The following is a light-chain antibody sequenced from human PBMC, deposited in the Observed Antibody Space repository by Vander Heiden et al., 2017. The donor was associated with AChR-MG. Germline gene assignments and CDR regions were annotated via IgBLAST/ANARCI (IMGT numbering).Light chain of an antibody. CDR2: GNT. Sequence: QSGLTQSPSVSGAPGQRVTISCTGSSSNIGAGYDVHWYQQLPGTAPKLLIYGNTKRPSGVPDRFSGSKSGTAASLAITGLQAEDEADYYCQAYDNSLSGYVFGTGTKVTVL. CDR3: QAYDNSLSGYV. J-gene: IGLJ1*01. V-gene: IGLV1-40*01. CDR1: SSNIGAGYD.